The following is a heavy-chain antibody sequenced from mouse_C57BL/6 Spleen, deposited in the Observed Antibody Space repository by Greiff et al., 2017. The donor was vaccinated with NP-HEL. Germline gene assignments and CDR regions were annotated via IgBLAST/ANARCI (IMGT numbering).Heavy chain of an antibody. CDR2: IRSKSNNYAT. D-gene: IGHD2-4*01. Sequence: EVQLVESGGGLVQPKGSLKLSCAASGFSFNTYAMNWVRQAPGKGLEWVARIRSKSNNYATYYDDSVKDRFTISRDDSESMLYLQMNNLKTEDTAMYYCVRHGDYARRGYAMDYWGQGTSVTVSS. CDR1: GFSFNTYA. V-gene: IGHV10-1*01. CDR3: VRHGDYARRGYAMDY. J-gene: IGHJ4*01.